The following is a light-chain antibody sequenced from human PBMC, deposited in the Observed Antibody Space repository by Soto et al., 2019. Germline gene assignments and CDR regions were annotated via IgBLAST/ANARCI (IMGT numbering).Light chain of an antibody. CDR1: QSVGRDY. V-gene: IGKV3-11*01. CDR3: QQRSNWPIT. Sequence: EIVLTQSPATLSLSPGESATLSCRASQSVGRDYLAWYQQKHGQAPRVVIYNASNRATGIPARFSGSVSGTDCTLTISRLQPEDGAVYDCQQRSNWPITFGQGTRLEIK. CDR2: NAS. J-gene: IGKJ5*01.